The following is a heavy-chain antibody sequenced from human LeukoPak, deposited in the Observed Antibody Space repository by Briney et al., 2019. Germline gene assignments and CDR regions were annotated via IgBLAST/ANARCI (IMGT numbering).Heavy chain of an antibody. CDR2: IYYSGST. J-gene: IGHJ4*02. V-gene: IGHV4-59*05. CDR3: ARASIGTGSHPFDY. CDR1: GGSIRSSY. D-gene: IGHD3/OR15-3a*01. Sequence: SETLSLTCTVSGGSIRSSYWSWIRQPPGKGLEWIGSIYYSGSTYYNPSLKSRVTISVDTSKNQFSLKLSSVTAADTAVYYCARASIGTGSHPFDYWGQGTLVTVSS.